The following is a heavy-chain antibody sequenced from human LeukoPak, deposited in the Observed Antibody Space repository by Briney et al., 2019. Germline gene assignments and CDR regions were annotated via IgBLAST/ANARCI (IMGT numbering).Heavy chain of an antibody. D-gene: IGHD3-3*01. CDR2: IYYSGST. V-gene: IGHV4-31*03. J-gene: IGHJ4*02. CDR3: ARARDFWSGYSDYYFDY. Sequence: SETLSLTCTVSGGSMSSGGYYWSWIRQHPGKGLEWIGYIYYSGSTYYNPSLKSRVTISVDTSKNQFSLKLSSVTAADTAVYYCARARDFWSGYSDYYFDYWGQGTLVTVSS. CDR1: GGSMSSGGYY.